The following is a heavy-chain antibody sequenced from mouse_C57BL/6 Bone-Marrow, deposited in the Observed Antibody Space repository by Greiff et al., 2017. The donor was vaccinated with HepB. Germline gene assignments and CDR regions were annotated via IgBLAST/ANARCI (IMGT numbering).Heavy chain of an antibody. CDR1: GFSLTSYG. J-gene: IGHJ2*01. CDR3: ARGRDGYYFDY. CDR2: IWSGGST. Sequence: QVQLKQSGPGLVQPSQSLSTTCTVSGFSLTSYGVHWVRQSPGKGLEWLGVIWSGGSTDYNAAFISRLSISKDNSKSQVFFKMNSLQADDTAIYYCARGRDGYYFDYWGQGTTLTVSS. D-gene: IGHD3-3*01. V-gene: IGHV2-2*01.